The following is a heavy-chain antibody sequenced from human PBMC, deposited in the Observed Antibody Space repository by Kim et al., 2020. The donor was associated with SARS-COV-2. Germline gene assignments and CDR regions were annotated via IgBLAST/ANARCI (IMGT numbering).Heavy chain of an antibody. J-gene: IGHJ4*02. CDR1: GGSFSGYY. D-gene: IGHD6-19*01. Sequence: SETLSLTCAVYGGSFSGYYWSWIRQPPGKGLEWIGEINHSGSTNYNPSLKSRVTISVDTSKNQFSLKLSSVTAADTAVYYCARGPHLWYRPHSSGWYDYWGQGTLVTVSS. CDR2: INHSGST. CDR3: ARGPHLWYRPHSSGWYDY. V-gene: IGHV4-34*01.